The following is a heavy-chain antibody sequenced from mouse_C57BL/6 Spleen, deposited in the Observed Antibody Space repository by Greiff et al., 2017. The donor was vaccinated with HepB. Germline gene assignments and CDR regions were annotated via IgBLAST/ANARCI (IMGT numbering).Heavy chain of an antibody. J-gene: IGHJ4*01. CDR1: GFNIKDDY. D-gene: IGHD1-1*01. CDR2: IDPENGDT. V-gene: IGHV14-4*01. Sequence: VQLKQSGAELVRPGASVKLSCTASGFNIKDDYMHWVKQRPEQGLEWIGWIDPENGDTEYATKFQGKATITADTSSNTAYLQLSSLTSEDTAVYYCTAGVYYYGSSYRAMDYWGQGTSVTVAS. CDR3: TAGVYYYGSSYRAMDY.